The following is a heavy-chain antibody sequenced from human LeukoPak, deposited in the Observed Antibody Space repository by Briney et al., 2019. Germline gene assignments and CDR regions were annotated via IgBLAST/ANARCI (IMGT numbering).Heavy chain of an antibody. CDR3: ARDLRAYDSSGYYYP. V-gene: IGHV4-59*01. D-gene: IGHD3-22*01. J-gene: IGHJ5*02. Sequence: SETLSLTCTVSGGSISSYYWSWIRQPPGKGLEWIGYIYYSGSTNSNPSLKSRVAISVDTSKNQFSLNLNSVTAADTAVYYCARDLRAYDSSGYYYPWGQGTLVTVSS. CDR2: IYYSGST. CDR1: GGSISSYY.